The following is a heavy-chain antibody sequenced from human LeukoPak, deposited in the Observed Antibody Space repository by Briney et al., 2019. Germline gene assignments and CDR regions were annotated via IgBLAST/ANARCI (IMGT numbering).Heavy chain of an antibody. Sequence: GASVKVSCKASGYTFTSYGISWVRQAPGQGLEWMGWISAYNGNTNYAQKLQGRVTMTTDTSTSTAYMELRSLRSDDTAVYYCARAPAEPPLSPYYFDYWGQGTLVTVSS. D-gene: IGHD2-2*01. CDR2: ISAYNGNT. CDR1: GYTFTSYG. CDR3: ARAPAEPPLSPYYFDY. V-gene: IGHV1-18*01. J-gene: IGHJ4*02.